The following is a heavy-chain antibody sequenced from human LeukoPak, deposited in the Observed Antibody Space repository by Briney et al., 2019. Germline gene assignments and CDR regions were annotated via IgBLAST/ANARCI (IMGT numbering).Heavy chain of an antibody. CDR3: AKDPTNWGRDGAFDY. V-gene: IGHV3-23*01. Sequence: GGSLRLSCAASGFTVSSNYMSWVRQAPGKGLEWVSAISGIGGSTYYADSGKGRFTISRDNSKNTLYLQMNSLRAEDTAVYYCAKDPTNWGRDGAFDYWGQGTLVTVSS. D-gene: IGHD7-27*01. CDR2: ISGIGGST. CDR1: GFTVSSNY. J-gene: IGHJ4*02.